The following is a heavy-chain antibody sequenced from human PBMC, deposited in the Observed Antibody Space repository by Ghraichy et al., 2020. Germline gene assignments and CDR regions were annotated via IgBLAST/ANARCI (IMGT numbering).Heavy chain of an antibody. J-gene: IGHJ4*02. V-gene: IGHV4-34*01. Sequence: SETLSLTCAVYGGSFSGYYWSWIRQPPGKGLEWIGEINHSGSTNYNPSLKSRVTISVDTSKNQFSLKLTSVTAADTAVYYCARGRTTTVTLFDYWGQGTLVTVSS. CDR1: GGSFSGYY. D-gene: IGHD4-17*01. CDR3: ARGRTTTVTLFDY. CDR2: INHSGST.